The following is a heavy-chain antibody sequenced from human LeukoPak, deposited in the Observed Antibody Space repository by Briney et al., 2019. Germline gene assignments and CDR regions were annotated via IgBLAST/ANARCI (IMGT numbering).Heavy chain of an antibody. V-gene: IGHV4-34*01. D-gene: IGHD6-13*01. Sequence: SETLSLTCAVYGGSFSGYYWSWIRQPPGKGLEWIGEINHSGSTNYNPSLKSRVTISVDTSKNQFSLKLSSVTAVDTAVYYCARGGGYSKWGQGTLVTVSS. CDR1: GGSFSGYY. CDR2: INHSGST. J-gene: IGHJ4*02. CDR3: ARGGGYSK.